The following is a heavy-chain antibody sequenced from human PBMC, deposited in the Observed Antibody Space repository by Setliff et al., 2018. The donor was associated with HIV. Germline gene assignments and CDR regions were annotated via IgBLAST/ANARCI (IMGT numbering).Heavy chain of an antibody. Sequence: PSETLSLTCAVSGYSISSDYFWGWIRQPPGKRLEWIGSFYQSGNMYYSPSLKSRVTISVDTSKNQFSLRLTSVTAADTAVYYCARGGRSWFQNFHGAFDIWGQGTRVTVSS. CDR3: ARGGRSWFQNFHGAFDI. CDR2: FYQSGNM. CDR1: GYSISSDYF. D-gene: IGHD3-16*01. V-gene: IGHV4-38-2*01. J-gene: IGHJ3*02.